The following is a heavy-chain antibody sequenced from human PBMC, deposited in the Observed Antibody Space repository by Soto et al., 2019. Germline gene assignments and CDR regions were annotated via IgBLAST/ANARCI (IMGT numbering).Heavy chain of an antibody. J-gene: IGHJ6*02. CDR2: ISGSGGST. CDR3: ARKPYSSSRYYGMDV. D-gene: IGHD6-13*01. V-gene: IGHV3-23*01. CDR1: GFTFSSYA. Sequence: PGGSLRLSCAASGFTFSSYAMSWVRQAPGKGLEWVSAISGSGGSTYYADSVKGRFTISRDNSKNTLYLQMNSLRSEDTAVYYCARKPYSSSRYYGMDVWGQGTTVTVSS.